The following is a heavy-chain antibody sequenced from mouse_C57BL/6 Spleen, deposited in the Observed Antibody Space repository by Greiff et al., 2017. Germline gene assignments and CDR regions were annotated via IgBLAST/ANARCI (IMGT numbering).Heavy chain of an antibody. D-gene: IGHD2-3*01. CDR1: GYTFTSYW. Sequence: QVQLQQPGAELVRPGTSVKLSCKASGYTFTSYWMHWVKQRPGQGLEWIGVIDPSDSYTNYNQKFKGKATLTVDTSSSTAYMQLSSLTSEDSAVYYCARSSGYYVGIDYWGQGTTLTVSS. CDR2: IDPSDSYT. J-gene: IGHJ2*01. V-gene: IGHV1-59*01. CDR3: ARSSGYYVGIDY.